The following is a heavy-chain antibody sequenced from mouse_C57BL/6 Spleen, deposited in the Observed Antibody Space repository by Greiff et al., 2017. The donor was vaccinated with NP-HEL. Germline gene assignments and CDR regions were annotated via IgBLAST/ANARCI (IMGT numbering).Heavy chain of an antibody. CDR1: GFTFSDYG. J-gene: IGHJ4*01. D-gene: IGHD1-1*01. CDR3: ARPHYYGSSSYAMDY. Sequence: EVKVVESGGGLVQPGGSLKLSCAASGFTFSDYGMAWVRQAPRKGPEWVAFISNLAYSIYYADTVTGRFTISRENAKNTLYLEMSRLRAEDTAMYYCARPHYYGSSSYAMDYWGQGTSVTVSS. V-gene: IGHV5-15*01. CDR2: ISNLAYSI.